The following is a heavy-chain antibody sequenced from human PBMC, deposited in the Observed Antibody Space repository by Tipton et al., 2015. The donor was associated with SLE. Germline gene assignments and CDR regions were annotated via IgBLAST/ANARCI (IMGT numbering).Heavy chain of an antibody. V-gene: IGHV4-34*01. D-gene: IGHD6-19*01. J-gene: IGHJ3*02. CDR1: GGSFSGYY. CDR2: INHSGST. Sequence: LRLSCAVYGGSFSGYYWSWIRQPPGKGLEWIGEINHSGSTNYNPSLKSRVTISVDTSKNQFSLKLSSVTAADTAVYYCARGGKAVAATWAFDIWGQGTMVTVSS. CDR3: ARGGKAVAATWAFDI.